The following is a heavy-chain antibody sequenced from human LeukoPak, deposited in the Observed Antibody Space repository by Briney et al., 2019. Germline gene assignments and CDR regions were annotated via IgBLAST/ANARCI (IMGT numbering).Heavy chain of an antibody. D-gene: IGHD1-14*01. CDR1: GGSFSGYY. Sequence: SETLSLTCAVYGGSFSGYYWSWIRQPPGKGLEWIGEINHSGSTNYNPSLRSRVTISVDTSKNQFPLKLSSVTAADTAVYYCARKTSQNIYYYYYGLDVWGQGTTVTVSS. J-gene: IGHJ6*02. CDR3: ARKTSQNIYYYYYGLDV. CDR2: INHSGST. V-gene: IGHV4-34*01.